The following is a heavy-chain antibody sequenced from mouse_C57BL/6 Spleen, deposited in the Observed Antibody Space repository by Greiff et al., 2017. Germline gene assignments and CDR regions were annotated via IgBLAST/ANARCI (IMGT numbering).Heavy chain of an antibody. J-gene: IGHJ2*01. V-gene: IGHV1-42*01. CDR1: GYSFTGYY. D-gene: IGHD2-4*01. CDR2: INPSTGGT. CDR3: ARCGLPPFDY. Sequence: VQLQQSGPELVKPGASVKISCKASGYSFTGYYMNWVKQSPEKSLEWIGEINPSTGGTTYNQKFKAKATLTVDKSSSTAYMQLKSLTSEDSAVYDCARCGLPPFDYWGQGTTLTVSS.